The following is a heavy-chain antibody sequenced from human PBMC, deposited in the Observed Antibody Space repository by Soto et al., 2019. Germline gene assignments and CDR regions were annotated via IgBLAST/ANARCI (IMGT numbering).Heavy chain of an antibody. Sequence: GGSLRLSCAASGFTFSSYAMHWVRQAPGKGLEWVAVISYDGSNKYYADSVKGRFTISRDNSKNTLYLQMNSLRAEDTAVYYCARVGGGSPASYYYYGMDVWGQGTTVTVSS. CDR1: GFTFSSYA. CDR2: ISYDGSNK. D-gene: IGHD6-13*01. V-gene: IGHV3-30-3*01. CDR3: ARVGGGSPASYYYYGMDV. J-gene: IGHJ6*02.